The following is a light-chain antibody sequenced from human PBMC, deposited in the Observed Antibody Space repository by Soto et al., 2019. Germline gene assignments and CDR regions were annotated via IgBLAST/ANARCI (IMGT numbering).Light chain of an antibody. J-gene: IGLJ1*01. V-gene: IGLV2-14*03. CDR2: DVS. Sequence: HSVLTQPASVSGSPGQSITISCTGTSSDVGGYNSVSWYQLHPGKAPNLMIYDVSNRPSGVSNRFSGSKSGNTASLTISGLQAEDEADYYCNSYTSGYYVFGTGTKVTVL. CDR1: SSDVGGYNS. CDR3: NSYTSGYYV.